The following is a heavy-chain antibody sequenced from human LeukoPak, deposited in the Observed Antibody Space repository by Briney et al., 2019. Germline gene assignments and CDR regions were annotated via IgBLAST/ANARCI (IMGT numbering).Heavy chain of an antibody. V-gene: IGHV3-48*04. CDR1: GFTYSSYS. CDR3: ARDEQGYCSSTSCYHAFDI. J-gene: IGHJ3*02. CDR2: ISSSSSTI. D-gene: IGHD2-2*01. Sequence: GGSLRLSCAASGFTYSSYSMNWVRQAPGKALEWVSYISSSSSTIYYADSVKGRFTISRDNAKNSLYLQMNSLRAEDTAVHYCARDEQGYCSSTSCYHAFDIWGQGTMVTVSS.